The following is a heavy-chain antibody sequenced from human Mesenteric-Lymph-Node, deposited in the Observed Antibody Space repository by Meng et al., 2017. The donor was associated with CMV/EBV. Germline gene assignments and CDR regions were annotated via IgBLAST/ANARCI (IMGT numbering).Heavy chain of an antibody. V-gene: IGHV3-11*04. J-gene: IGHJ5*02. CDR3: ARDRGYPNWFDP. CDR1: GFTCSDYY. Sequence: CAASGFTCSDYYMSWIRQAPGKGLEWVSSISSSGSTIYYADSVKGRFTISRDNAKNSLYLQMNSLRAEDTAVYYCARDRGYPNWFDPWGQGTLVTVSS. CDR2: ISSSGSTI. D-gene: IGHD6-13*01.